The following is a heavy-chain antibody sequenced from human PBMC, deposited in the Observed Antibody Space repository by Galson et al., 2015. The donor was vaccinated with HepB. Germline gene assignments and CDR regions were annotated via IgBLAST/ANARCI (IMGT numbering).Heavy chain of an antibody. CDR1: GYTLTNYD. CDR3: ARVSFYEGGHYGRFDY. V-gene: IGHV1-18*01. Sequence: SVKVSCKAFGYTLTNYDISWVRQAPGQGLEWMGWIGGYSGNTKYAQKLQGRVTMTTDTSTNTASMELRSLRSDDTAVYYCARVSFYEGGHYGRFDYWGQGTLVTVSS. J-gene: IGHJ4*02. D-gene: IGHD2/OR15-2a*01. CDR2: IGGYSGNT.